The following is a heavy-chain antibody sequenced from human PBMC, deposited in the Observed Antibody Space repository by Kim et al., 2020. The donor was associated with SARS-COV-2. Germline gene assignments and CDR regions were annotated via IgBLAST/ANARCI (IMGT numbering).Heavy chain of an antibody. Sequence: ASVKVSCKASGYTFTSYAMHWVRQAPGQRLEWMGWINAGNGNTKDSQKFQGRVTITRDTSASTAYMELSSLRSEDTAVYYCAREDVGATLYYYYYGMDVWGQGTTVTVSS. CDR1: GYTFTSYA. D-gene: IGHD1-26*01. CDR3: AREDVGATLYYYYYGMDV. J-gene: IGHJ6*02. CDR2: INAGNGNT. V-gene: IGHV1-3*01.